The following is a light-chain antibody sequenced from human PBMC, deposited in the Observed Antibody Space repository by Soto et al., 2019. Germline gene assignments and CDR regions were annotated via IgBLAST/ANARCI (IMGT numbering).Light chain of an antibody. CDR3: QQYNADSALT. J-gene: IGKJ4*01. Sequence: DIQMTQSPSSLSASVGDRVTITCRASRSVSAWLAWYQQKPGKAPILLIYRASILESGVPSRFSGSGSGTEFTLTISSLQPDDFATYFCQQYNADSALTFGGGTKVDIK. CDR1: RSVSAW. V-gene: IGKV1-5*03. CDR2: RAS.